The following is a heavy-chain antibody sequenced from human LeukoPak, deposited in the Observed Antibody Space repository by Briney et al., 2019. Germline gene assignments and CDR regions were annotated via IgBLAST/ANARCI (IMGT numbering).Heavy chain of an antibody. V-gene: IGHV4-34*01. Sequence: PSETLSLTCAVYGGSFSGYDWHWIRQPPGKGLEWIGEINHSGRTNYNPSLKSRVTMSLDTSKNQFSLKLSSVTAADAAVYYCARGVSDGSYFAYWGPGTLGTVSS. CDR2: INHSGRT. CDR1: GGSFSGYD. J-gene: IGHJ4*02. D-gene: IGHD1-26*01. CDR3: ARGVSDGSYFAY.